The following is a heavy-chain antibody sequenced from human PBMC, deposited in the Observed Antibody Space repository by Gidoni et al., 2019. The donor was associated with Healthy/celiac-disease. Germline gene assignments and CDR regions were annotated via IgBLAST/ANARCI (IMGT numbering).Heavy chain of an antibody. V-gene: IGHV3-48*02. CDR1: GFTFSGVI. Sequence: EAQLVVSGGGLVQPGGSLRLSCEASGFTFSGVIMSWVRQAPGKGLEWVSSISSSSSAIQYADSVKGRFTISRDNARNSLYLQMDSLRDEDTAIYYCASSWFDPWGQGTLVTVSS. J-gene: IGHJ5*02. CDR2: ISSSSSAI. CDR3: ASSWFDP.